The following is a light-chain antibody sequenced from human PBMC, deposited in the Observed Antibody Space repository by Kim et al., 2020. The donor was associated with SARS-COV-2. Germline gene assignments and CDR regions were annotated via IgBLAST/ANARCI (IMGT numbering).Light chain of an antibody. CDR1: SHDIGRYNF. V-gene: IGLV2-14*01. CDR2: DVT. CDR3: SSYTSSDSWV. Sequence: QSALTQPASVSGSPGQSITISCTGTSHDIGRYNFVSWFQQHPGKAPKVMIYDVTKRPSGFSSLFSGSKSGNTASLTISGLQAEDEAEYYCSSYTSSDSWVFGGGTKVTVL. J-gene: IGLJ3*02.